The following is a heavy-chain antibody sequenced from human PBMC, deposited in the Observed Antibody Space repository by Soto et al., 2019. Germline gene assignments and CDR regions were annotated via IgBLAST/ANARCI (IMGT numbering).Heavy chain of an antibody. V-gene: IGHV1-2*04. Sequence: ASVKVSCKASGYTFTGYYMHWVRQATGQGLEWMGWINPNSGGTNYAQKFQGWVTMTRDTSISTAYMELSRLRSDDTAVYYCARDEYYDFWSGYLNYGMDVWGQGTTVTVSS. D-gene: IGHD3-3*01. CDR2: INPNSGGT. CDR1: GYTFTGYY. J-gene: IGHJ6*02. CDR3: ARDEYYDFWSGYLNYGMDV.